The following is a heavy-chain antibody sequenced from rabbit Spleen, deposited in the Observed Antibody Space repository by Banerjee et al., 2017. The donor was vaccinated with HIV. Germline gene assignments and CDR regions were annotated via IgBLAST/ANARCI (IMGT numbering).Heavy chain of an antibody. CDR3: ATNAINSFSSYGLGL. J-gene: IGHJ6*01. D-gene: IGHD8-1*01. V-gene: IGHV1S45*01. CDR2: INIVTGKS. Sequence: QEQLVESGGGLVKPEGSLKLSCTASGFSFSNKAVMCWVRQAPGKGLEWIACINIVTGKSVYASWAKGRFIMSTTSSSTVALLMTSLTAADTAAYFCATNAINSFSSYGLGLWGPGTLVTVS. CDR1: GFSFSNKAV.